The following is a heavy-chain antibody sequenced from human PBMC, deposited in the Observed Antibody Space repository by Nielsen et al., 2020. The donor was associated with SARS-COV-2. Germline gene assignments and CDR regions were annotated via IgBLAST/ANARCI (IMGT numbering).Heavy chain of an antibody. CDR3: ARGVVDIVATMFDY. CDR1: GGTFSSYA. J-gene: IGHJ4*02. Sequence: KVSCKASGGTFSSYAISWVRQAPGQGLEWMGGIIPIFGTANYAQKFQGRVTITADESTSTAYMELSSLRSEDTAVYYCARGVVDIVATMFDYWGQGTLVTVSS. V-gene: IGHV1-69*01. D-gene: IGHD5-12*01. CDR2: IIPIFGTA.